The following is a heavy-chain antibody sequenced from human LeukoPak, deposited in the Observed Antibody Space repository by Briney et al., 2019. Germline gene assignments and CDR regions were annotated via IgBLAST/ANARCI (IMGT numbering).Heavy chain of an antibody. D-gene: IGHD3-9*01. CDR1: GYTFTGYY. J-gene: IGHJ4*02. CDR2: ISAYNGNT. Sequence: ASVKVSCKASGYTFTGYYVHWVRQAPGQGLEWMGWISAYNGNTNYAQKLQGRVTMTTDTSTSTAYMELRSLRSDDTAVYYCARDVRYFDWLLFGGGDTPPFDYWGQGTLVTVSS. CDR3: ARDVRYFDWLLFGGGDTPPFDY. V-gene: IGHV1-18*04.